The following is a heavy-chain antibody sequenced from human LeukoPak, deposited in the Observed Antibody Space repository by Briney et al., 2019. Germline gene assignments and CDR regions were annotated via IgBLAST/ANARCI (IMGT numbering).Heavy chain of an antibody. Sequence: PGRSLRLSCAASGFTFSSYAMHRVRQAPGKGLEWVAVISYDGSNKYYADSVKGRFTISRDNSKNTLYLQMNSLRAEDTAVYYCASSQAFDYWGQGTLVTVSS. CDR3: ASSQAFDY. V-gene: IGHV3-30*04. CDR2: ISYDGSNK. J-gene: IGHJ4*02. CDR1: GFTFSSYA.